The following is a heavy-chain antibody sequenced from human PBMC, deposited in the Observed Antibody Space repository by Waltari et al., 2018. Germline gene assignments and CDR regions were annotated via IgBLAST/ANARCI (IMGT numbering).Heavy chain of an antibody. Sequence: QLQLQESGPGLVKPSETLSLTCTVSGGSISSSSYYWGWIRQPPGKGLEWIGSIYYSGSTYYNPSLKSRVTISVDTSKNQFSLKLSSVTAADTAVYYCARHARGYSYGYNGAFGYWGQGTLVTVSS. V-gene: IGHV4-39*07. CDR3: ARHARGYSYGYNGAFGY. D-gene: IGHD5-18*01. CDR1: GGSISSSSYY. CDR2: IYYSGST. J-gene: IGHJ4*02.